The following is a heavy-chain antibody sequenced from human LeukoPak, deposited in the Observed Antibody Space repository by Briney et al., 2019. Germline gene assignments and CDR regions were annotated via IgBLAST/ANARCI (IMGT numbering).Heavy chain of an antibody. CDR2: IIPIFGTA. Sequence: ASVKVSCKASGGTFSSYAISWVRQAPGQGLEWMGGIIPIFGTANYAQKFQGRVTITADESTSTAYMGLSSLRSEDTAVYYCARATYYYGSGSYFFDPWGQGTLVTVSS. V-gene: IGHV1-69*13. D-gene: IGHD3-10*01. CDR3: ARATYYYGSGSYFFDP. CDR1: GGTFSSYA. J-gene: IGHJ5*02.